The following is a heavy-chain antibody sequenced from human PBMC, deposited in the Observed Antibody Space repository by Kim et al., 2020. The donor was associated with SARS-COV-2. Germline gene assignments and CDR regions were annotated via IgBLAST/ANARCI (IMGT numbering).Heavy chain of an antibody. V-gene: IGHV1-3*01. CDR3: ARDTRSTYYFDY. J-gene: IGHJ4*02. Sequence: ASVKVSCEASGYTFTSYAMHWVRQAPGQRLEWMGWINVGNNNTKCSQKFQGRVTLTRDTSTSTAYMELSSLRSEDTAVYYCARDTRSTYYFDYWGQGTLV. CDR2: INVGNNNT. CDR1: GYTFTSYA.